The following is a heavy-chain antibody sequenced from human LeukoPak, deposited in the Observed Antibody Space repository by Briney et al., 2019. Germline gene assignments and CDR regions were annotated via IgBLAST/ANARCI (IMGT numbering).Heavy chain of an antibody. Sequence: PSETLSLTCAVSGYSISSGYYWGWIRQPPGKGLEWIGSIYHSGSTYYNPSLKSRVTISVDTSKNQFSLKLSSVTAADTAVYYCARHFFPRAGSGSFDYWGQGTLVTVSS. CDR2: IYHSGST. CDR3: ARHFFPRAGSGSFDY. J-gene: IGHJ4*02. CDR1: GYSISSGYY. D-gene: IGHD3-10*01. V-gene: IGHV4-38-2*01.